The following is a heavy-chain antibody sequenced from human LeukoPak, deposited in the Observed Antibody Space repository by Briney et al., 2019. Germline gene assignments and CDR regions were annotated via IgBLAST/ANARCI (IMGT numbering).Heavy chain of an antibody. J-gene: IGHJ3*02. CDR2: INPSGGST. D-gene: IGHD6-13*01. V-gene: IGHV1-46*01. CDR3: AKAEYSSPRGAFDI. CDR1: GYTFTSYY. Sequence: ASVKVSCKASGYTFTSYYMHWVRQGPGQGLERMGIINPSGGSTSYAQKFQDRVTMTRDMSTSTVYMELSSLRSEDTAVYYCAKAEYSSPRGAFDIWGQGTMVTVSS.